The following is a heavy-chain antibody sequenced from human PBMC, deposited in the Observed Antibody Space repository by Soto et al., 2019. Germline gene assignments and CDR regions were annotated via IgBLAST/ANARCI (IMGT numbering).Heavy chain of an antibody. J-gene: IGHJ6*02. CDR1: GFSLSTSGMC. D-gene: IGHD3-9*01. CDR2: IDWDDDK. CDR3: ARTLTYYHLLNGYYIGYYGMDV. Sequence: SGPTLVNPTQTLTLTCTFSGFSLSTSGMCVSWIRQPPGEALEWLALIDWDDDKYYSTSLKTRLTISKDTSKNQVVLTMTNMDPVDTATYYCARTLTYYHLLNGYYIGYYGMDVWGQGTTVTVSS. V-gene: IGHV2-70*01.